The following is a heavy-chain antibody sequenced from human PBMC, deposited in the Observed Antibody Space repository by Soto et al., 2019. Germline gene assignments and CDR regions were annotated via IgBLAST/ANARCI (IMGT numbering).Heavy chain of an antibody. J-gene: IGHJ4*02. V-gene: IGHV3-53*01. D-gene: IGHD3-22*01. CDR2: IYAGTIT. CDR1: GITVSSYY. CDR3: ARIPYDNSGTIFDY. Sequence: GGSLRLSCAVSGITVSSYYMSWVRQAAGKGLEWVSVIYAGTITYYADSVKGRFTIYRDNSKNTLNLEMNSLRVEDTAVYYCARIPYDNSGTIFDYWGQGTLVTVSS.